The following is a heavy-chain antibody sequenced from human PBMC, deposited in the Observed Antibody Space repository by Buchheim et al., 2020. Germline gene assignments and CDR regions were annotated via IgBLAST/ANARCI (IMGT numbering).Heavy chain of an antibody. CDR2: ISYDGRNK. D-gene: IGHD1-26*01. J-gene: IGHJ1*01. CDR1: GFTFSSYG. CDR3: AKDVGATAEYFQH. V-gene: IGHV3-30*18. Sequence: QVQLVESGGGVVQPGRSLRLSCAASGFTFSSYGMHWVRQAPGKGLEWVAVISYDGRNKYYADSVKGRFTISRDNSKNTLYLQMNSLRAEDTAVYYCAKDVGATAEYFQHWGRGTL.